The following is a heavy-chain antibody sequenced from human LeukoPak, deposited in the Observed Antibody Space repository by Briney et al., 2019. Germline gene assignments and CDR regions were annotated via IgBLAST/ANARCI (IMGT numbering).Heavy chain of an antibody. D-gene: IGHD6-13*01. CDR3: ARRTAAGYYYMDV. V-gene: IGHV4-4*02. CDR2: IYHSGST. Sequence: SGTLSLTCAVSGGSISSSNWWSWVRQPPGKGLEWIGEIYHSGSTNYNPSLKSRVTISVDTSKNQFSLKLSSVTAADTAVYYCARRTAAGYYYMDVWGKGTTVTVSS. CDR1: GGSISSSNW. J-gene: IGHJ6*03.